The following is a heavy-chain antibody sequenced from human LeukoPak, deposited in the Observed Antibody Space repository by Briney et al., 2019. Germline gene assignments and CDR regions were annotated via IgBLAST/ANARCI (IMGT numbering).Heavy chain of an antibody. CDR2: ITWDGGST. CDR1: GFTFDDYT. V-gene: IGHV3-43*01. J-gene: IGHJ6*03. CDR3: AKDKSSLDYYYMDV. Sequence: GGSLRLSCAASGFTFDDYTMHWVRQAPGKGLEWVSLITWDGGSTYYADSVKGRFTISRDNSKNSLYLQMNSLRTEDTALYYCAKDKSSLDYYYMDVWGKGTSVTVSS.